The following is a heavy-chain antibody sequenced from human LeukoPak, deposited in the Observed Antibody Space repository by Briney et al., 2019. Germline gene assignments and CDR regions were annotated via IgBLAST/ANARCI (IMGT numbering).Heavy chain of an antibody. D-gene: IGHD1-1*01. CDR2: ISFDGRST. Sequence: GGSLRLSCTASGFTFSNFCMHWIRQLPGKGLEWVAVISFDGRSTNYGDSVKGRFTISRENSKNTVYLEMNTLRAEDTAVYYCAKDRGRRQVWNWFDACGQGTLVTVSS. J-gene: IGHJ5*02. CDR3: AKDRGRRQVWNWFDA. CDR1: GFTFSNFC. V-gene: IGHV3-30*18.